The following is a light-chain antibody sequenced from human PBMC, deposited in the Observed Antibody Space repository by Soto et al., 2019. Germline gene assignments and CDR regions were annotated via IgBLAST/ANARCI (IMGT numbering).Light chain of an antibody. CDR2: GNS. Sequence: QSVLTQPPSVSGAPGQRVTISCTGSSSNIGAGYDVHWYQQLPGTAPKLLIYGNSNRPSGVPDRFSGSKSGASASPAITGVQDEDEADYYCQSYDSSLSSYVFGTGTKLTVL. J-gene: IGLJ1*01. CDR3: QSYDSSLSSYV. CDR1: SSNIGAGYD. V-gene: IGLV1-40*01.